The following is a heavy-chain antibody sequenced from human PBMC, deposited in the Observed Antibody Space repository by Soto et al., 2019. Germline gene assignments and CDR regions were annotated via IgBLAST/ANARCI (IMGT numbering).Heavy chain of an antibody. J-gene: IGHJ6*03. D-gene: IGHD2-8*01. CDR3: ARHVTNCVYYYYYYMDV. V-gene: IGHV5-51*01. Sequence: PGESLKISCKGSGYSFTSYWIGWVRQMPGKGLEWMGIIYPGDSDTRYSPSFQGQVTISADKSISTAYLQWSSLKASDTAMYYCARHVTNCVYYYYYYMDVWGKGTTVTVSS. CDR2: IYPGDSDT. CDR1: GYSFTSYW.